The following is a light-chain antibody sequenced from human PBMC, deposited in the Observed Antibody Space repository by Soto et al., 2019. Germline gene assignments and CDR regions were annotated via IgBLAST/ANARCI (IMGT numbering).Light chain of an antibody. J-gene: IGKJ1*01. Sequence: EIVLTQSPGTLSLSPGERATLSCRASQSVSSSFLAWYQQRPGQAPRLLIYAASNTAPGIPDRFSGSGSGTDFTLTISRLEPADFAVYYCQQYSTFWSFGQGTKVDIK. CDR3: QQYSTFWS. V-gene: IGKV3-20*01. CDR2: AAS. CDR1: QSVSSSF.